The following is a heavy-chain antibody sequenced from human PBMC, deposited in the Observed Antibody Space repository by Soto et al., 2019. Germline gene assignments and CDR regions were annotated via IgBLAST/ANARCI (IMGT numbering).Heavy chain of an antibody. Sequence: SETLSLTCTVSGGSITSSGYYWSWIRQFPGKGLEWIGTIYYSGGTYYNPSLKSRITISLDTSKNQLSLKVISVTAADTAVYFCARQLPDRGLFRFDYWGQGALVTVS. CDR1: GGSITSSGYY. CDR2: IYYSGGT. CDR3: ARQLPDRGLFRFDY. V-gene: IGHV4-31*03. D-gene: IGHD2-2*01. J-gene: IGHJ4*02.